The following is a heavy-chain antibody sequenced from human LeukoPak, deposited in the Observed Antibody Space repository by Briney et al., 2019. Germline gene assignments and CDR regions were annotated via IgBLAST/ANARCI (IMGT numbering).Heavy chain of an antibody. CDR3: AREGGYSGYDPDY. D-gene: IGHD5-12*01. CDR1: GFTFSSYW. CDR2: INSDWSSI. Sequence: GGSQRLSCAASGFTFSSYWMHWLRQAPGKGLVWVSRINSDWSSISYADSVKGRFPIYRDNANNTLYLQMNSLRAEDTAVYYCAREGGYSGYDPDYWGQGTLVTVSS. J-gene: IGHJ4*02. V-gene: IGHV3-74*01.